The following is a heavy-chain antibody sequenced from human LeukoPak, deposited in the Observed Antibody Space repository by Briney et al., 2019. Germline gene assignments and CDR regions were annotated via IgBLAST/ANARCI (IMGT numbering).Heavy chain of an antibody. CDR2: ISSSGSTT. V-gene: IGHV3-48*03. J-gene: IGHJ3*02. Sequence: GGSLRLSCAASGFTFSSYEMNWVRQAPGKGLEWVSYISSSGSTTHYADSVKGRFTISRDNAENSLYLQMNSLRDEDTAVYYCVRDQDFAFDIWGQGTMVTVSS. CDR1: GFTFSSYE. CDR3: VRDQDFAFDI.